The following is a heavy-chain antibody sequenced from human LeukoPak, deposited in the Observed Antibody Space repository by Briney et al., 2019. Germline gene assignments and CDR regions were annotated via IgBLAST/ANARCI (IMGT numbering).Heavy chain of an antibody. D-gene: IGHD5-18*01. J-gene: IGHJ4*02. Sequence: SSETLSLTCTVSGGSISSGGYYWSWIRQPPGKGLEWIGYIYYSGSTYYNPSLKSRVTISVDTSKNQFSLKLSSVTAADTAVYYCARGATAMPDYWGQGTLVTVSS. CDR3: ARGATAMPDY. CDR2: IYYSGST. V-gene: IGHV4-30-4*01. CDR1: GGSISSGGYY.